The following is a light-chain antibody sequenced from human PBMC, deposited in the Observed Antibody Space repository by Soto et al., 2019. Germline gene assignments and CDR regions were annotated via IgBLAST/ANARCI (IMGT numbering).Light chain of an antibody. CDR3: CSYAGTSTLYF. V-gene: IGLV2-23*01. CDR1: SSDVGSYNL. CDR2: EGS. Sequence: QSVLTQPASVSGSPGQSITISCTGTSSDVGSYNLVSWYQQHPGKAPKLMIYEGSKRPSGVSNRFSGSKSGNTASLTISGLQAEDEADYYCCSYAGTSTLYFFGTVTKLTFL. J-gene: IGLJ1*01.